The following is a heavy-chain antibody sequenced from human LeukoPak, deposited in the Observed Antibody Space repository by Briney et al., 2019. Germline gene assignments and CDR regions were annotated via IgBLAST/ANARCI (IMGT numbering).Heavy chain of an antibody. J-gene: IGHJ4*02. D-gene: IGHD2-15*01. CDR2: ISSSGSTI. CDR3: VRGGRRTLVVVATKGGVDY. V-gene: IGHV3-48*03. Sequence: PGGSLRLSCAASGFTFSSYEMHWVRQAPGKGLEWVSYISSSGSTIYYADSVKGRFTISRDNSKNTLYLQMNSLRAEDTAVYYCVRGGRRTLVVVATKGGVDYWGQGTLVTVSS. CDR1: GFTFSSYE.